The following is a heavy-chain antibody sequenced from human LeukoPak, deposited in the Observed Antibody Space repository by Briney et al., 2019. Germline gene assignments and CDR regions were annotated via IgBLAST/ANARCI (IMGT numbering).Heavy chain of an antibody. CDR3: ARTNMVFGVDIEQNWFDP. V-gene: IGHV1-18*01. J-gene: IGHJ5*02. Sequence: ASVKVPCKASGYTYTSHGIVWVRQAPGQGLEWMGWISAYNANTNYAQRFQGRLTLTTDPSASVAYMELTSLRSDDTAVYFCARTNMVFGVDIEQNWFDPWGQGSRVTVSS. CDR2: ISAYNANT. CDR1: GYTYTSHG. D-gene: IGHD3-3*01.